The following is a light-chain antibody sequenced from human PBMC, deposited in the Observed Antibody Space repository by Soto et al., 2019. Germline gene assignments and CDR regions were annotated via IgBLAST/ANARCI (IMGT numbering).Light chain of an antibody. CDR2: RAS. Sequence: EIVLTQSPGTLSLSPGERATLSCRASQSVSSNDLAWYQQKPGQAPKVLIYRASSRATGIPDRFSRSGSGPDFTLTISRLEPEDFAVYYCQQYGSSPLTFGGGTKVEIK. V-gene: IGKV3-20*01. CDR1: QSVSSND. CDR3: QQYGSSPLT. J-gene: IGKJ4*01.